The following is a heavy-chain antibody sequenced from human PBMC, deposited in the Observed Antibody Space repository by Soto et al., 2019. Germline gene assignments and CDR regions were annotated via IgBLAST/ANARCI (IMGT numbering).Heavy chain of an antibody. CDR3: AKGVNTVDY. Sequence: GGSLRLSCAASGSTFSSYGMHWVRQAPGKGLEWVAVISYDGSNKYYADSVKGRFTISRDNSKNTLYLQMNSLRAEDTAVYYCAKGVNTVDYWGQGTLVTVSS. CDR2: ISYDGSNK. CDR1: GSTFSSYG. J-gene: IGHJ4*02. D-gene: IGHD4-17*01. V-gene: IGHV3-30*18.